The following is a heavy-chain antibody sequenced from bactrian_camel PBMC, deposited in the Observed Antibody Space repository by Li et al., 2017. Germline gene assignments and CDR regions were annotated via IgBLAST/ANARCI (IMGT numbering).Heavy chain of an antibody. V-gene: IGHV3-2*01. J-gene: IGHJ6*01. CDR2: IYTGGGST. CDR3: AVPGSWSPECGY. CDR1: GFTFSTYY. Sequence: HVQLVESGGGLVQPGGSLRLSCAASGFTFSTYYMSWVRQAPGKGLEWVSSIYTGGGSTYYADSVKGRFTISKDNAKNTLYLQMNSLKPEDTAVYYCAVPGSWSPECGYSGQGTQVTVS. D-gene: IGHD6*01.